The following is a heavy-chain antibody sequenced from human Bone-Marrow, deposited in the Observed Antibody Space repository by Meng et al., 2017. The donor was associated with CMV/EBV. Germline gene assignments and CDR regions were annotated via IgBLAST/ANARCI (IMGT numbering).Heavy chain of an antibody. CDR3: AGIAAAGTLWYYYYGMDV. Sequence: SETLSLTCTVSGGSISSYYWSWVRQPPGKGLEWIAYVYYSGSTHHNPSLKSRVTISVDTSKNQFSLKLSSVTAADTAVYYCAGIAAAGTLWYYYYGMDVWGQGTRVTVSS. V-gene: IGHV4-59*01. CDR1: GGSISSYY. CDR2: VYYSGST. D-gene: IGHD6-13*01. J-gene: IGHJ6*02.